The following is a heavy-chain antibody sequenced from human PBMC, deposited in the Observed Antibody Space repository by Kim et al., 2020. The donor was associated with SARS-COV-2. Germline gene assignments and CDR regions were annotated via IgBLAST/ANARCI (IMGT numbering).Heavy chain of an antibody. CDR3: ARDSRLELRRLYYYYYYMDV. CDR1: GFTFSSYS. Sequence: GGSLRLSCAASGFTFSSYSMNWVRQAPGKGLEWVSSISSSSSYIYYADSVKGRFTISRDNAKNSLYLQMNSLRAEDTAVYYCARDSRLELRRLYYYYYYMDVWGKGTTVTVSS. V-gene: IGHV3-21*01. J-gene: IGHJ6*03. D-gene: IGHD1-7*01. CDR2: ISSSSSYI.